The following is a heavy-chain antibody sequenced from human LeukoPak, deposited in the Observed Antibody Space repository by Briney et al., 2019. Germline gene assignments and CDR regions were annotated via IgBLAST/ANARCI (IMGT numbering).Heavy chain of an antibody. J-gene: IGHJ4*02. CDR1: GYSISSGYY. CDR3: ARHGIAVAGHFDY. Sequence: SETLSLTCAVSGYSISSGYYWGWIRQPPGKGLEWIGSIYHSGSTYYNPSLKSRVTISVDTSKNQFSLKLSSVTAADTAVYYCARHGIAVAGHFDYWGQGTLVTVSS. D-gene: IGHD6-19*01. V-gene: IGHV4-38-2*01. CDR2: IYHSGST.